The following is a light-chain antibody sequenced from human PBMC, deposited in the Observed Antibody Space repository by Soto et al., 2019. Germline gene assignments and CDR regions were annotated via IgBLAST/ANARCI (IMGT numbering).Light chain of an antibody. J-gene: IGKJ5*01. CDR1: QSVSSSY. Sequence: EIVLTQSPGTLSLSPGEGATLSCRASQSVSSSYLAWYQQKPGQAPRLLIYGASSRATGIPDRFSGSGSGTDFTLTISRLEPEDFAVYYCQQYGSSPITVGQGTRLASK. V-gene: IGKV3-20*01. CDR3: QQYGSSPIT. CDR2: GAS.